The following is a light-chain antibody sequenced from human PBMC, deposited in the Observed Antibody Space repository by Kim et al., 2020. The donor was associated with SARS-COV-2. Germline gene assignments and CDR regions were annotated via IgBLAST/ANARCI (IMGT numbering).Light chain of an antibody. Sequence: QRVTISCTGTRSNIEAVYDVHWYQQLPGRGPKLLIFENDKRPSGVPDRFSGSKSGNSASLVITGLQADDESHYYCQSYDTSRRGWLFGGGTQLTVL. CDR1: RSNIEAVYD. J-gene: IGLJ3*02. CDR2: END. V-gene: IGLV1-40*01. CDR3: QSYDTSRRGWL.